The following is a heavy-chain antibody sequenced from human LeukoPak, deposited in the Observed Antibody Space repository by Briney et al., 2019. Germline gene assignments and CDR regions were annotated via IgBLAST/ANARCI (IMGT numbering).Heavy chain of an antibody. CDR3: AKPISGGLAVTADWFHP. CDR1: GFAFSFYA. Sequence: GGSLRLSCAASGFAFSFYAVSWLRQPPGKGLEWVSTINANSGTTSYAASVRGRFTISRDNSKNTLYLQVNTLRADDTATYYCAKPISGGLAVTADWFHPWGQGTLVVVSS. J-gene: IGHJ5*01. CDR2: INANSGTT. V-gene: IGHV3-23*01. D-gene: IGHD6-19*01.